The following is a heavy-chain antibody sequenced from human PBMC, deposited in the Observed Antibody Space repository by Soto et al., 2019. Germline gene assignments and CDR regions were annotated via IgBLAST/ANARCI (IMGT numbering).Heavy chain of an antibody. Sequence: QVQLVQSGGEVKKPGASVKVSCKASGYAFTTYGVTWVRQAPGQRLEWMGWISPYSGHTSYAQNLQDRVTLTTDTSTTTAYMELRSLRSDDTAVYYCARGGTTGTTGHVDFWGQGTLVTVSS. V-gene: IGHV1-18*01. CDR1: GYAFTTYG. J-gene: IGHJ4*02. CDR2: ISPYSGHT. D-gene: IGHD1-1*01. CDR3: ARGGTTGTTGHVDF.